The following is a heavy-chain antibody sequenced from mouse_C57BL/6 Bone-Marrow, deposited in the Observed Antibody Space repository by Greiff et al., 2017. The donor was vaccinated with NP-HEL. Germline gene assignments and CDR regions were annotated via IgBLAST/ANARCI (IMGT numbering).Heavy chain of an antibody. CDR1: GFTFSNYW. CDR2: IRLKSDNYAT. Sequence: EVKVEESGGGLVQPGGSMKLSCVASGFTFSNYWMNWVRQSPEKGLEWVAQIRLKSDNYATHYAESVKGRFTISRDDSKSSVYLQMNNLRAEDTGSYYCTEDNYDNFAYWGQGTLVTVSA. CDR3: TEDNYDNFAY. J-gene: IGHJ3*01. V-gene: IGHV6-3*01. D-gene: IGHD2-1*01.